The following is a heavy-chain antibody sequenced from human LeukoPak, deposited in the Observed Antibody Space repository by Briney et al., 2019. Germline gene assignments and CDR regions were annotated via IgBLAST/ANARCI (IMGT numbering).Heavy chain of an antibody. D-gene: IGHD3-22*01. CDR1: SGSISSSNW. CDR2: INHSGST. CDR3: ARHQDYYDSSGYAFDI. V-gene: IGHV4-4*02. J-gene: IGHJ3*02. Sequence: ASETLSLTCAVSSGSISSSNWWSWVRQPPGKGLEWIGEINHSGSTNYNPSLKSRVTISVDTSKNQFSLKLSSVTAADTAVYYCARHQDYYDSSGYAFDIWGQGTMVTVSS.